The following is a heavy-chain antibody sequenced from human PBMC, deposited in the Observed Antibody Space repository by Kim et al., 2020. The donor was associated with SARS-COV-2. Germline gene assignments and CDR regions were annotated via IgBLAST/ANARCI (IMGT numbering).Heavy chain of an antibody. J-gene: IGHJ4*02. D-gene: IGHD3-22*01. CDR3: ARGGESYYYDRVPPPDD. Sequence: GGSLRLSCAASGFTFSSYSMNWVRQAPGKGLEWVSSISSSSSYIYYADSVKGRFTISRDNAKNSLYLQMNSLRAEDTAVYYCARGGESYYYDRVPPPDDWGQGTLVTVSS. CDR1: GFTFSSYS. CDR2: ISSSSSYI. V-gene: IGHV3-21*04.